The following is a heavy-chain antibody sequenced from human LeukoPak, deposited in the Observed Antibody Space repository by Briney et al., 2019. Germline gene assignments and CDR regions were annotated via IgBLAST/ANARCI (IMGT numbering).Heavy chain of an antibody. J-gene: IGHJ4*02. CDR2: ISGGTT. V-gene: IGHV3-49*03. Sequence: GRSLRLACTASGFTFGDYLMSWFRQAPGKGLEWIGFISGGTTEYAASVKGRFTISRDDSTSIAYLQMNSLTTEDTAVYYCSRGSGWLSVYWGQGTLVTVSS. CDR1: GFTFGDYL. D-gene: IGHD6-19*01. CDR3: SRGSGWLSVY.